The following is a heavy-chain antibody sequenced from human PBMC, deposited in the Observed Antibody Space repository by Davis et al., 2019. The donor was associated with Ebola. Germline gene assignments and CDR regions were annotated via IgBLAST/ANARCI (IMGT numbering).Heavy chain of an antibody. CDR3: ARGTYYDIPD. D-gene: IGHD3-9*01. V-gene: IGHV4-39*01. CDR1: GGSISSSNYY. Sequence: MPGGSLRLSCTVPGGSISSSNYYWGWIRQPPGKGLEWIGSIYYSGSTYYNPSLKSRVTISVDTSKNQFSLKLSSVTAADTAVYYCARGTYYDIPDWGQGTLVTVSS. J-gene: IGHJ4*02. CDR2: IYYSGST.